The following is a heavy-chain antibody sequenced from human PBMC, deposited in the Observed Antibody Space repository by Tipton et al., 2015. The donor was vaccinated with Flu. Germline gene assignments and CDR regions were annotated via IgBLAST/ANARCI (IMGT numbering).Heavy chain of an antibody. CDR2: INHSGST. J-gene: IGHJ5*02. D-gene: IGHD5-18*01. CDR1: GGSFSGYY. V-gene: IGHV4-34*01. Sequence: TLSLTCAVYGGSFSGYYWSWIRQPPGKGLEWIGEINHSGSTNYNPSLKSRVTISVDTSKNQFSLKLSSVTAADTAVYYCARMWIQLWLWRGWFDPWGQGTLVTVSS. CDR3: ARMWIQLWLWRGWFDP.